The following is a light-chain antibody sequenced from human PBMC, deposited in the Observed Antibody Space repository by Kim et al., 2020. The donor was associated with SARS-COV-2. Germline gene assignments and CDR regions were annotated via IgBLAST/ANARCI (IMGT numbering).Light chain of an antibody. CDR2: SNN. J-gene: IGLJ3*02. CDR3: AAWDDSLRRGV. Sequence: ELTQPPSASGTPGQRVTISCSGSRSNIGINYVYWYQQLPGTAPKLLIYSNNQRPSGVPDRLSGSKSGTSASLAISGLRSEDEADYYCAAWDDSLRRGVFGGGTQLTVL. CDR1: RSNIGINY. V-gene: IGLV1-47*01.